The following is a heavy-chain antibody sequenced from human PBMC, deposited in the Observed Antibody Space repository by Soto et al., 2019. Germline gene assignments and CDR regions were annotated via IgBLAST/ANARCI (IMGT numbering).Heavy chain of an antibody. CDR3: ARGYGRRGVTTSSSRWFDP. CDR2: ISAYNGNT. V-gene: IGHV1-18*01. D-gene: IGHD4-4*01. Sequence: GASVEVSFEACGFTLTSYCISWVQKAPGQRLERMGWISAYNGNTNYAQKLQGRVTMTTDTSTSTAYMELRSLRSDDTAVYYCARGYGRRGVTTSSSRWFDPWGQGTLVTVS. J-gene: IGHJ5*02. CDR1: GFTLTSYC.